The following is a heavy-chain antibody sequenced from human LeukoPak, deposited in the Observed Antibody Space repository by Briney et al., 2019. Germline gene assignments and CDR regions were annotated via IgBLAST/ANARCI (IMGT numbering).Heavy chain of an antibody. Sequence: ASVKVSCKASGYTFTSYGISWVRQATGQGLEWMGWMNPNSGNRGYAQKFQGRVTMTRNTSISTAYMELSSLRSEDTAIYYCARVKSRWNDEAFNWSDPWGQGTLVTVSS. CDR3: ARVKSRWNDEAFNWSDP. V-gene: IGHV1-8*02. CDR1: GYTFTSYG. D-gene: IGHD1-1*01. CDR2: MNPNSGNR. J-gene: IGHJ5*02.